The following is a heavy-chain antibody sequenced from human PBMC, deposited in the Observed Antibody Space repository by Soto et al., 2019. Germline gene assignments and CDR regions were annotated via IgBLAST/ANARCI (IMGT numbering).Heavy chain of an antibody. V-gene: IGHV3-11*01. CDR2: ISSSGSTI. CDR1: GFTFSDFY. D-gene: IGHD3-16*01. CDR3: ARYHYINNGRGSFDP. Sequence: QVQLVESGGGLVKPGGSLRLSCAGSGFTFSDFYMSWIRQAPGKGLEWLSYISSSGSTIYYADSVKGRFTIYRDNAKNSLYLQMNSLRAEDTAVYYCARYHYINNGRGSFDPWGQGTLVTVSS. J-gene: IGHJ5*02.